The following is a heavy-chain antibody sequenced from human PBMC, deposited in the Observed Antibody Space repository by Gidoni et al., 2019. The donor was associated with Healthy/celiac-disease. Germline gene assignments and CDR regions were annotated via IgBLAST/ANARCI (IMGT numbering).Heavy chain of an antibody. CDR1: GFTFDDYA. CDR3: AKDILGFSSSSHYYYYGMDV. Sequence: EVQLVESGGGLVQPGRSLRLSCAASGFTFDDYAMHWVRQAPGKGLDWVSGISWNSGSIGYADSVKGRFTISRDNAKNSLYLQMNSLRAEDTALYYCAKDILGFSSSSHYYYYGMDVWGQGTTVTVSS. CDR2: ISWNSGSI. V-gene: IGHV3-9*01. J-gene: IGHJ6*02. D-gene: IGHD6-13*01.